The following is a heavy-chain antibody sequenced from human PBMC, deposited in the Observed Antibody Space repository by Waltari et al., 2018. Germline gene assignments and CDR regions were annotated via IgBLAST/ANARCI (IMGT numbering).Heavy chain of an antibody. Sequence: EVQVVESGGGLVQPGGSLRLSCSASGFTVWDNFMTWVRQAPGKGLEWVSLSESEGGGAHYADSVKGRFTLSRDTSTNTLSLQMNSLTAADTAVYFCARGVPGGRFADWAFDFWGQGAMVTVSS. CDR1: GFTVWDNF. CDR2: SESEGGGA. D-gene: IGHD3-9*01. V-gene: IGHV3-66*01. CDR3: ARGVPGGRFADWAFDF. J-gene: IGHJ3*01.